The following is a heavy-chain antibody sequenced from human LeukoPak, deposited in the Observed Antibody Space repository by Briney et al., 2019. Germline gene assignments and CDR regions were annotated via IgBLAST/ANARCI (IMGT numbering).Heavy chain of an antibody. V-gene: IGHV1-69*01. D-gene: IGHD3-10*01. CDR2: IIPIFGTA. J-gene: IGHJ6*02. Sequence: ASVKVSCKASGGTFSSYGISWVRQAPGQGLEWMGGIIPIFGTANYAQKFQGRVTITADESTSTAYMELSSLRSEDTAVYYCARLPMVRGLNYYGMDVWGQGTTVTVSS. CDR3: ARLPMVRGLNYYGMDV. CDR1: GGTFSSYG.